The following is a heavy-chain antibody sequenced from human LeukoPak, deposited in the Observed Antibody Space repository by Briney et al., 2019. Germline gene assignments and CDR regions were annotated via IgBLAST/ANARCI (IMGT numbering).Heavy chain of an antibody. D-gene: IGHD3-9*01. CDR3: RTESSRAYSSGRYYDILTGYYYFDY. J-gene: IGHJ4*02. CDR2: ISGSGGST. CDR1: GFTFSSYA. V-gene: IGHV3-23*01. Sequence: GGSLRLSCAASGFTFSSYAMSWVRQAPGKGLEWVSAISGSGGSTYYADFVKGRFTISRDNSKNTLYLQMNSLRAEDTAVYYCRTESSRAYSSGRYYDILTGYYYFDYWGQGTLVTVSS.